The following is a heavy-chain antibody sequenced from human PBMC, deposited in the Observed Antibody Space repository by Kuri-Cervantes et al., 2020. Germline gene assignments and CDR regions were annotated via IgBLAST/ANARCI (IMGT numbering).Heavy chain of an antibody. CDR2: MNPNSGNT. D-gene: IGHD3-10*01. V-gene: IGHV1-8*01. J-gene: IGHJ6*02. CDR1: GYTFTSYD. Sequence: ASVKVSCKASGYTFTSYDINWVRQATGQGLEWMGWMNPNSGNTGYAQKFQGRVTMTRNTSISTAYMELSSLRSEDTAVYYCAREGGNFYGSGSYANYYYYGMDVWGQGTTVTVSS. CDR3: AREGGNFYGSGSYANYYYYGMDV.